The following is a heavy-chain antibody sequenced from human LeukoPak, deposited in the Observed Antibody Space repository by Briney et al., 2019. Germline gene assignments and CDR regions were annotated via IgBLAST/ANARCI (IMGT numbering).Heavy chain of an antibody. D-gene: IGHD4-17*01. V-gene: IGHV4-34*01. J-gene: IGHJ4*02. Sequence: SETLSLTCAVYGGSFSGYYWSWIRQPPGKGLEWIGEINHSGSTNYNPSLKSRVTTSVDTSKNQFSLKLSSVTAADTAVYYCARAGRTTVTLPFDYWGRGTLVTVSS. CDR3: ARAGRTTVTLPFDY. CDR2: INHSGST. CDR1: GGSFSGYY.